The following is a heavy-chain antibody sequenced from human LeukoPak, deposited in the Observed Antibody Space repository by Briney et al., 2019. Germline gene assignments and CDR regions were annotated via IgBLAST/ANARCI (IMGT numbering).Heavy chain of an antibody. J-gene: IGHJ4*02. CDR3: ARLRYFDWTDLYYFDY. D-gene: IGHD3-9*01. CDR2: IYYSGST. Sequence: SETLSLTCTVSGGSVSSGSYYWSWIRQPPGKGLEWIGYIYYSGSTNYNPSLKSRVTISVDTSKNQFSLKLSFVTAADTAVYYCARLRYFDWTDLYYFDYWGQGTLVTVSS. V-gene: IGHV4-61*01. CDR1: GGSVSSGSYY.